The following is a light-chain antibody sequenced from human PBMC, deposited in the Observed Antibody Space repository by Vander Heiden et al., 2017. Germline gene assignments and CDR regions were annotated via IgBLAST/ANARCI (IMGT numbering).Light chain of an antibody. Sequence: QSVLTQPPSVPGAPGQRVPISCPGSSSNIGAGYDVHWYQQLPGTAPKLRIYGNRNRPTGVPDRFSGSKSGTSASLAITGLQAEDEADYYCQSYDSSLSGSDGFGTGTKVTVL. V-gene: IGLV1-40*01. CDR1: SSNIGAGYD. CDR2: GNR. J-gene: IGLJ1*01. CDR3: QSYDSSLSGSDG.